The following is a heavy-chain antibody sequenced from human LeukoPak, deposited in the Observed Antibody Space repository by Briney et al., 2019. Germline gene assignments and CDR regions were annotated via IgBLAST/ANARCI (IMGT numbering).Heavy chain of an antibody. D-gene: IGHD3-10*01. J-gene: IGHJ6*03. CDR2: ISNSGST. CDR1: DGPIRSHY. V-gene: IGHV4-59*11. CDR3: GRDALVGFLSYYYIDV. Sequence: SDTLSLTCTVSDGPIRSHYWTWIRQSPIKGLEWIGDISNSGSTKYNPSLRSRVPISIDTSRSQFSLRLSSVTAADTAVYYCGRDALVGFLSYYYIDVWGKGITVTVSS.